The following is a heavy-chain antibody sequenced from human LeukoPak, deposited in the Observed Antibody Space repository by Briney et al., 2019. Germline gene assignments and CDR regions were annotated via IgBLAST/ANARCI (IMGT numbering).Heavy chain of an antibody. Sequence: ASVKVSCKASGYTFTSYDINWVRQATGQGLEWMGRMNPNSGNTGYAQKFQGRVTMTRNTSISTAYMELSSLRSEDTAVYYCAKGYSYGYGGDYWGQGTLVTVSS. V-gene: IGHV1-8*01. CDR2: MNPNSGNT. D-gene: IGHD5-18*01. CDR1: GYTFTSYD. J-gene: IGHJ4*02. CDR3: AKGYSYGYGGDY.